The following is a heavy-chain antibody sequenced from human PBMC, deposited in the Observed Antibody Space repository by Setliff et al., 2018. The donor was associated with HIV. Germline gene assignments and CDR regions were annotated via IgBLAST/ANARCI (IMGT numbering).Heavy chain of an antibody. J-gene: IGHJ4*02. CDR2: IHSSGST. CDR1: GDSISSGSYF. D-gene: IGHD2-2*01. Sequence: PSETLSLTCSVSGDSISSGSYFWGWIRQTPGKGLEWIGNIHSSGSTNYNPSLKSRVTISVDTSKNQFSLKLTSVTAADTAVYYCARLDCSSSSGFVDYWGQGTLVTVSS. V-gene: IGHV4-61*05. CDR3: ARLDCSSSSGFVDY.